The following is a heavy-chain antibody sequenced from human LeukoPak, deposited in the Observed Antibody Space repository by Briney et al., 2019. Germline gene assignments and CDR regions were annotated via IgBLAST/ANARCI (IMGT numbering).Heavy chain of an antibody. CDR3: ARGGGYYPIDY. CDR1: GFTFSSYA. Sequence: GGSLRLSCAASGFTFSSYAMSWVRQAPGKGLEWVSAISGSGGSTYYADSVKGRFTISRDNSKNTLYLQMNSLRAEDTAVYYWARGGGYYPIDYWGQGTLVTVSS. D-gene: IGHD2-15*01. V-gene: IGHV3-23*01. J-gene: IGHJ4*02. CDR2: ISGSGGST.